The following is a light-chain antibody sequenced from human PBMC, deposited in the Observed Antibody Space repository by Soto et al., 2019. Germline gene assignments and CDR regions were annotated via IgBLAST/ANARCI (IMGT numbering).Light chain of an antibody. CDR3: QQYNNWPPIT. J-gene: IGKJ5*01. V-gene: IGKV3-15*01. CDR1: QSISTN. Sequence: MVMPRSPGARSVCAVERATLSCRASQSISTNLAWYHQKPGQAPRLLIYGASTRATGIPARFSGSGSGTEFTLTISSLQSEDFAAYYCQQYNNWPPITFGQGTRLEIK. CDR2: GAS.